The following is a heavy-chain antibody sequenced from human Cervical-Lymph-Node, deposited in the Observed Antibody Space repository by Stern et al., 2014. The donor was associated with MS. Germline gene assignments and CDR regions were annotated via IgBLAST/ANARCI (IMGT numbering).Heavy chain of an antibody. D-gene: IGHD5-24*01. CDR2: ITWNNGHL. J-gene: IGHJ6*02. CDR1: GLIFDDYA. Sequence: EVQLVESGGGLVPPGRSLRLSCAASGLIFDDYAMFWVRQAPGKGLEWVSGITWNNGHLGNAESVKGRFTISRDNAKNSLYLDMNSLRTEDTAFYYCAAGIHGFHYDMAVWGPGTTVTVSS. V-gene: IGHV3-9*01. CDR3: AAGIHGFHYDMAV.